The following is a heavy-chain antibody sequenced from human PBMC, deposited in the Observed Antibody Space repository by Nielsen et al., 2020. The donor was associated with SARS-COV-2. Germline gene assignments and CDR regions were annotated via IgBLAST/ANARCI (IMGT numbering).Heavy chain of an antibody. V-gene: IGHV3-73*01. CDR1: GFTFSGSI. CDR3: TRSVPGTDTFTFDI. CDR2: VRTKTHNFGT. D-gene: IGHD2/OR15-2a*01. J-gene: IGHJ3*02. Sequence: GGSLRLSCSASGFTFSGSIMHWVRQASGKGLEWVGRVRTKTHNFGTIYAASVKGRFTVSRDDSKDTAYLQMDSLNTEDTAVYFCTRSVPGTDTFTFDIWGQGTMVTVSS.